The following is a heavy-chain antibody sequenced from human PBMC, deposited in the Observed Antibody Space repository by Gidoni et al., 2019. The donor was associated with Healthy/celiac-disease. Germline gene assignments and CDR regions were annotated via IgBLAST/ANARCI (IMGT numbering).Heavy chain of an antibody. CDR1: SGYY. CDR2: INHSGST. D-gene: IGHD4-17*01. J-gene: IGHJ5*02. Sequence: SGYYWSWIRQPPGKGLEWIGEINHSGSTNYNPSLKSRVTISVDTSKNQFSLKLSSVTAADTAVYYCARDALDYGDYEFTYNWFDPWGQGTLVTVSS. V-gene: IGHV4-34*01. CDR3: ARDALDYGDYEFTYNWFDP.